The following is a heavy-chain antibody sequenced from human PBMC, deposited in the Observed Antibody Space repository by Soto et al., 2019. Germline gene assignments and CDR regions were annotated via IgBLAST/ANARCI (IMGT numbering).Heavy chain of an antibody. J-gene: IGHJ5*02. V-gene: IGHV4-31*02. CDR1: GGSISRGGYF. CDR3: ARDPRGWSLGWFAP. D-gene: IGHD6-19*01. CDR2: TYYTGST. Sequence: PLEALSPPRTVSGGSISRGGYFLSWVRQAPGKGLEWIGYTYYTGSTYYDPSLKSRVTISVDTSKNQFSLKLSSVTAADTAVYFCARDPRGWSLGWFAPRAQGTPVTVSS.